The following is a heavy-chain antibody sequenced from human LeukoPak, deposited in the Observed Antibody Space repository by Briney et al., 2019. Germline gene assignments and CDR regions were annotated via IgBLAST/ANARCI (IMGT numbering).Heavy chain of an antibody. CDR3: ARDSGFQPPTYYYDSSGSDY. D-gene: IGHD3-22*01. Sequence: ASVKVSCKASGYTFTSYYMHWVRQAPGQGLEWRGIINPSGGRRSYAQKFQGRVTMTRDTSTSTVYMELSSLRSEDTAVYYCARDSGFQPPTYYYDSSGSDYWGQGTLVTVSS. CDR1: GYTFTSYY. V-gene: IGHV1-46*01. CDR2: INPSGGRR. J-gene: IGHJ4*02.